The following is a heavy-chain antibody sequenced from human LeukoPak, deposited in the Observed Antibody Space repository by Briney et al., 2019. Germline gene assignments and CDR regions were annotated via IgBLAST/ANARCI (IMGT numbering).Heavy chain of an antibody. CDR3: ARVWGLAVAGGEIEY. D-gene: IGHD6-13*01. CDR2: ISSSGTTI. J-gene: IGHJ4*02. CDR1: GFTFSSYS. V-gene: IGHV3-48*02. Sequence: GGSQALSCAASGFTFSSYSMNWVRQAPGKGLEWVSYISSSGTTIYYADSVKGRFTISRDNAKNSLYLQMNSLRDEDTAVYYCARVWGLAVAGGEIEYWGQGTLVTVSS.